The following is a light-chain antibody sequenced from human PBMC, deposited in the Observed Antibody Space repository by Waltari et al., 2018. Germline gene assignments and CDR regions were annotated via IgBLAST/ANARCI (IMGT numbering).Light chain of an antibody. V-gene: IGLV3-1*01. Sequence: SYELTQPPSVSVSPGQPASITCSGDHLDEKYVCWYQRRPGQSPVSVIYQDTKRPSGIPARFSGSSSVNTPTLTISGTQTLDEADYYCHVWDSTTVVFGGGTKLTVL. J-gene: IGLJ2*01. CDR2: QDT. CDR3: HVWDSTTVV. CDR1: HLDEKY.